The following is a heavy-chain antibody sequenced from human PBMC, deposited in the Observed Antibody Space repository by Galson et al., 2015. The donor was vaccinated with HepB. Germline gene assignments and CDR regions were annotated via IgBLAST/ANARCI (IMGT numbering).Heavy chain of an antibody. Sequence: SLRLSCAASGFTFSSYAMSWVRQAPGKGLEWVSAISGSGGSTYYADSVKGRFTISRDNSKNTLYLQMNSLRAEDTAVYYCAKDGSPYYDILTGYRFDYWGQGTLVTVSS. CDR1: GFTFSSYA. CDR3: AKDGSPYYDILTGYRFDY. J-gene: IGHJ4*02. CDR2: ISGSGGST. V-gene: IGHV3-23*01. D-gene: IGHD3-9*01.